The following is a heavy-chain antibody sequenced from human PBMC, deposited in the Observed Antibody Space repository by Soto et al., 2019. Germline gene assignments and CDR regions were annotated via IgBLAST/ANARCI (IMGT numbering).Heavy chain of an antibody. V-gene: IGHV1-18*01. CDR3: ARHRGSYALDY. CDR2: ISANNGNT. Sequence: QVQLVQSGAEVKKPGASVKVSCKASGYTFTSYGISWVRQAPGQGLEWMGWISANNGNTNYVQKLQGRVTMTTDTSTRTASMELRSLRSDDTAVYYCARHRGSYALDYWGQGTLVTVSS. D-gene: IGHD1-26*01. CDR1: GYTFTSYG. J-gene: IGHJ4*02.